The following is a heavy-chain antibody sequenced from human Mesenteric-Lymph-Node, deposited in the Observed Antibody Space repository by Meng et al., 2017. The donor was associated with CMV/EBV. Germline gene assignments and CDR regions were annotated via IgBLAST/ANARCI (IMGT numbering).Heavy chain of an antibody. CDR1: GGTFSSYA. CDR3: ARVRFLEWFTLYYYGMDV. J-gene: IGHJ6*02. Sequence: SVKVSCKASGGTFSSYAISWVRQAPGQGLEWMGGIIPILGIANYAQKFQGRVTITADKSTSTAYMELSSLRSEDTAVYYCARVRFLEWFTLYYYGMDVWGQGTTVTVSS. CDR2: IIPILGIA. V-gene: IGHV1-69*10. D-gene: IGHD3-3*01.